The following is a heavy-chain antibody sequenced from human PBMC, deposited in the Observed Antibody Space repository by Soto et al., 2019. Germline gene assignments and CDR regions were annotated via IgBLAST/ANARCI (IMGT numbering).Heavy chain of an antibody. V-gene: IGHV4-30-2*01. CDR1: GGSISSGGYS. J-gene: IGHJ4*02. CDR3: ARRDIQGPIDY. Sequence: SETLSLTCAVSGGSISSGGYSWSWIRQPPGKGLEWIGYMYYSGTTYYNPSLKSRVTISVDTSKNQFSLKLTSVTAVDTAVYYCARRDIQGPIDYWGQGTLVTVSS. CDR2: MYYSGTT.